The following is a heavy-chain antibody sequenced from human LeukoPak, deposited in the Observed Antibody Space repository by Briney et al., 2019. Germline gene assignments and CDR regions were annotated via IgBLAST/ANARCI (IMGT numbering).Heavy chain of an antibody. Sequence: PGGSLRLSCAASGFTFSSYAMHWVRQAPGKGLEWVANIKRDGSEKYYVDSVKGRFTISRDNPKNTLFLQMSSLRADDTAVYYCARGPATFFDHWGQGTLVTVSS. J-gene: IGHJ4*02. CDR3: ARGPATFFDH. CDR2: IKRDGSEK. V-gene: IGHV3-7*03. CDR1: GFTFSSYA. D-gene: IGHD2-15*01.